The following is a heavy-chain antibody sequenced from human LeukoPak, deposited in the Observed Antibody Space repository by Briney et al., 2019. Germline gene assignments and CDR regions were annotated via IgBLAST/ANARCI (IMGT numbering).Heavy chain of an antibody. CDR3: ARDRGCSSTSCYTPTEGWFDP. CDR2: IYYSGST. J-gene: IGHJ5*02. V-gene: IGHV4-31*03. D-gene: IGHD2-2*02. CDR1: GGSISSGGYY. Sequence: PSQTLSLTCTVSGGSISSGGYYWSWIRQHPGKGLEWIGYIYYSGSTYYNPSLKSRVTISVDTSKNQFSLKLSSVTAADTAVYYCARDRGCSSTSCYTPTEGWFDPWCQGTLVTVSS.